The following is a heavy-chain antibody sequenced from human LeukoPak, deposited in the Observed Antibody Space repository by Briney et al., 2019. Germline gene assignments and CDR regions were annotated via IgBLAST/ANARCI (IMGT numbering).Heavy chain of an antibody. D-gene: IGHD3-22*01. Sequence: SETLSLTCAVYGGSFSGYYWSWIRQPPGKGLEWIGEINHSGSTNYNPSLKSRVTISVDTSKNQFSLKLTSVTAADTAVYYCALRASGYYLTIDYWGQGTLVTVSS. J-gene: IGHJ4*02. CDR3: ALRASGYYLTIDY. CDR1: GGSFSGYY. V-gene: IGHV4-34*01. CDR2: INHSGST.